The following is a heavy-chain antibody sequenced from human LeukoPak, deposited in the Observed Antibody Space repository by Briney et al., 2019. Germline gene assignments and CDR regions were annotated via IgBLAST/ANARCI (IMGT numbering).Heavy chain of an antibody. CDR1: GYTLTELS. CDR2: FDPEDGET. D-gene: IGHD6-19*01. CDR3: AFSGWLVAAAFDI. Sequence: GASVNVFCKVSGYTLTELSMHWVRQAPGKGLEWMGGFDPEDGETIYAQKFQGRVTMTEDTSTDTAYMELSSLRSEDTAVYYCAFSGWLVAAAFDIWGQGTMVTVSS. V-gene: IGHV1-24*01. J-gene: IGHJ3*02.